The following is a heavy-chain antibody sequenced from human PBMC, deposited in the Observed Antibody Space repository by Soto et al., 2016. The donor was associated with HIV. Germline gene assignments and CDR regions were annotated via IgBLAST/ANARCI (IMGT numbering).Heavy chain of an antibody. Sequence: EVHLEESGGGLVKPGGSLRLSCAASGFSFSDAWMSWVRQAPGKGLEWVGHIKSKTDGEKTHYAAPVKGRFTLSRDDSKNTLYLQMSRLKTEDTAMYYCITDALPGLVVFDHWGQGTLVTVSS. CDR1: GFSFSDAW. CDR2: IKSKTDGEKT. CDR3: ITDALPGLVVFDH. D-gene: IGHD2-15*01. V-gene: IGHV3-15*01. J-gene: IGHJ4*02.